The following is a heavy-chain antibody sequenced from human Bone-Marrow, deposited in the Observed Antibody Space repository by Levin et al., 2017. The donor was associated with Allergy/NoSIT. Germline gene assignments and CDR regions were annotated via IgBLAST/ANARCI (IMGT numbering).Heavy chain of an antibody. J-gene: IGHJ4*02. CDR1: GFTFSAFT. CDR3: ARGWGGLLYSSGKYADY. CDR2: IDTSTTTT. D-gene: IGHD6-19*01. Sequence: LRLSCAASGFTFSAFTMNWVRQAPGERLEWIAYIDTSTTTTHYADSGKGRFTIYRDNAKNSLYLQMNGLRDEDTAVYFCARGWGGLLYSSGKYADYWGQGTLVIVSS. V-gene: IGHV3-48*02.